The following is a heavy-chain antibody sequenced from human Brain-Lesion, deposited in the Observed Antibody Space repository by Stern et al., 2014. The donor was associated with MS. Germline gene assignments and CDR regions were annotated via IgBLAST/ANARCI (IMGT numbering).Heavy chain of an antibody. V-gene: IGHV1-24*01. J-gene: IGHJ4*02. CDR3: ATLSPGAGGNYYLHFDY. Sequence: QVQLVQSGAEVKKPGASVKVSCKVSGYTLTELSMHWVRQAPRKGLEWMGGFDPEDGETIYAQKFQGRVTMTEDSSTDTAYMELSSLRSEDTAVYYCATLSPGAGGNYYLHFDYWGQGTLVTVSS. D-gene: IGHD1-26*01. CDR1: GYTLTELS. CDR2: FDPEDGET.